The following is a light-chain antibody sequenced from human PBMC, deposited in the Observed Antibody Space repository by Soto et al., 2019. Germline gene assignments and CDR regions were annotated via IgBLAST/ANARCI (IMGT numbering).Light chain of an antibody. CDR2: DVS. CDR3: SSYTSSSTRNVV. V-gene: IGLV2-14*01. Sequence: QSALTQPASVSGSPGQSITISCTGTSSVVGGYNYVSWYQQHPGKAPKLMIYDVSNRPSGVSNRFSGSKSGNTASLTISGLQAEDEADYYCSSYTSSSTRNVVFGGGTKLTVL. CDR1: SSVVGGYNY. J-gene: IGLJ2*01.